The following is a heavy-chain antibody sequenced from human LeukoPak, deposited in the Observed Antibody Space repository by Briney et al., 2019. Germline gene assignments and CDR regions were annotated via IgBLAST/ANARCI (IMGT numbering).Heavy chain of an antibody. J-gene: IGHJ4*02. CDR2: INPNSGGT. V-gene: IGHV1-2*02. CDR3: ATLGNAYLRYFDWLFDY. CDR1: GYTFTGYY. Sequence: GASVKVSCKASGYTFTGYYMHWVRQAPGQGLEWMGWINPNSGGTNYAQKFQGRVTMTRDTSISTAYMELSRLRSDDTAVYYCATLGNAYLRYFDWLFDYWGQGTLVTVSS. D-gene: IGHD3-9*01.